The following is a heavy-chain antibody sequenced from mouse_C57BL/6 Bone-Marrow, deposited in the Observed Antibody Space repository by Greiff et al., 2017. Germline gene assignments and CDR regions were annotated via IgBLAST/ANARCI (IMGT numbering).Heavy chain of an antibody. CDR2: IDPSDSYT. CDR3: ARALDYGSSYSY. Sequence: QVQLKQPGAELVMPGASVKLSCKASGYTFTSYWMHWVKQRPGQGLEWIGEIDPSDSYTNYNQKFTGKSTLTVDKSSSTAYMQLSSLTSEDSAVYCCARALDYGSSYSYWGQGTTLTVSS. D-gene: IGHD1-1*01. J-gene: IGHJ2*01. CDR1: GYTFTSYW. V-gene: IGHV1-69*01.